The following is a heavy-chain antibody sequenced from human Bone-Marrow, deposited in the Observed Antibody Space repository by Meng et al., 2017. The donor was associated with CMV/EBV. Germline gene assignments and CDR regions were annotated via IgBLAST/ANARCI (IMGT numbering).Heavy chain of an antibody. J-gene: IGHJ3*01. V-gene: IGHV1-2*02. D-gene: IGHD6-6*01. Sequence: ASVKVSCKASGYTFTGYYMHWVRQAPGQGLEWMGWINPNSGGTNYAQKLQGRVTMTTDTSTSTAYKGLRSLRSDDTAVYYCAMMAARRRPMDNDAFDLWRQGTMVTVSS. CDR2: INPNSGGT. CDR3: AMMAARRRPMDNDAFDL. CDR1: GYTFTGYY.